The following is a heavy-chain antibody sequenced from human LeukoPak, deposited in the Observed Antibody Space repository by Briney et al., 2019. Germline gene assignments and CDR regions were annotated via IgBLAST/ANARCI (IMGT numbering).Heavy chain of an antibody. CDR3: ARSYSGSYYGDY. CDR1: GYTLTELS. CDR2: IIPIFGTA. J-gene: IGHJ4*02. Sequence: GASVKVSCKVSGYTLTELSMHWVRQAPGQGLEWMGGIIPIFGTANYAQKFQGRVTITTDESTSTAYMELSSLGSDDTAVYYCARSYSGSYYGDYWGQGTLVTVSS. D-gene: IGHD1-26*01. V-gene: IGHV1-69*05.